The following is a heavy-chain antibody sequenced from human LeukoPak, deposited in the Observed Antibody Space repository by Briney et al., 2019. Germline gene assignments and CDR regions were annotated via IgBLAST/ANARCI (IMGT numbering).Heavy chain of an antibody. Sequence: GGSLRLSCAASGFTFSSCAMSWVRQGPGKGLEWVSYISSSSSYTNYADSVKGRFTISRDNAKNSLYLQMNSLRAEDTAVYYCARDTYDILTGYLSFFDYWGQGTLVTVSS. D-gene: IGHD3-9*01. CDR1: GFTFSSCA. CDR3: ARDTYDILTGYLSFFDY. V-gene: IGHV3-21*05. CDR2: ISSSSSYT. J-gene: IGHJ4*02.